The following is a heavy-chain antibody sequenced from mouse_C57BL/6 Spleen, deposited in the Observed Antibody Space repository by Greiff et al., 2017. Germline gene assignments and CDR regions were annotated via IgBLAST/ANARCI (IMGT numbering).Heavy chain of an antibody. D-gene: IGHD2-4*01. Sequence: QVQLQQPGTELVKPGASVKLSCKASGYTFTSYWMHWVKQRPGQGLEWIGNINPCNGGTNYNEKFKSKATLTVDKSSSTAYMQLSSLASEDSAVYYGAKEGVYDYSFAYWGQGTLVTVSA. J-gene: IGHJ3*01. CDR1: GYTFTSYW. V-gene: IGHV1-53*01. CDR3: AKEGVYDYSFAY. CDR2: INPCNGGT.